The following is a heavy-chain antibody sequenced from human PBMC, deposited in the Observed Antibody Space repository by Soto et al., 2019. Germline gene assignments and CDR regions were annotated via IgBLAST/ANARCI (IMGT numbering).Heavy chain of an antibody. CDR3: ARGTNWNDGGAGDAFDI. CDR2: IKQDGSEK. J-gene: IGHJ3*02. Sequence: GSLILSCSASGFTFSSYWLSWVRQAPGKGLEWVANIKQDGSEKYYVDSVKGRFTISRDNDKNSLYLQMNSRRAEDTDVDYCARGTNWNDGGAGDAFDIWGQGTMVTVSS. D-gene: IGHD1-1*01. CDR1: GFTFSSYW. V-gene: IGHV3-7*03.